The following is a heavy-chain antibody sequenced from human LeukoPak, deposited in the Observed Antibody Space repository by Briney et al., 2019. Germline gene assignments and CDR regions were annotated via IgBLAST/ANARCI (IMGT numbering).Heavy chain of an antibody. Sequence: GGSLRLSCAASGFTFNSYWMSWVRQAPGKGLEWVANIKQEGSEKYYVDSVKGRFTISRDNAKNSLYLQMNSLRAEDTAVYYCARAIYYGSGDYYYYYYYMDVWGKGTTVTVSS. CDR1: GFTFNSYW. D-gene: IGHD3-10*01. J-gene: IGHJ6*03. V-gene: IGHV3-7*01. CDR3: ARAIYYGSGDYYYYYYYMDV. CDR2: IKQEGSEK.